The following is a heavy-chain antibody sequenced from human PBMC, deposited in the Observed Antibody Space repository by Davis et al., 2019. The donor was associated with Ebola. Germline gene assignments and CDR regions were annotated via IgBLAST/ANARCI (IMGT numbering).Heavy chain of an antibody. V-gene: IGHV1-69*05. D-gene: IGHD6-6*01. Sequence: AASVKVSCKASGGTFSISAIGWVRQAPGQGLEWMGGIIPIFGSANYAQKFQGWVTMTRDTSISTAYMELSRLRSDDTAVYYCARAGVPIAARPKGYYYYFYMDVWGKGTTVTVSS. CDR1: GGTFSISA. CDR3: ARAGVPIAARPKGYYYYFYMDV. J-gene: IGHJ6*03. CDR2: IIPIFGSA.